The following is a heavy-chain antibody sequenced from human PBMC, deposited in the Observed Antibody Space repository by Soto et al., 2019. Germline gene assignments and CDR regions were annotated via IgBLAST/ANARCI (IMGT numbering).Heavy chain of an antibody. D-gene: IGHD3-16*02. CDR1: GFTFTRYS. CDR2: ISSTTNYI. CDR3: ARGRVDYIWGSYRDASHPLDY. Sequence: PGGSLRLSCAASGFTFTRYSMNWVRQAPGKGLEWASSISSTTNYIYYGDSMKGRFTISRDNARKSLYLQMNSLRPEDTAVYYCARGRVDYIWGSYRDASHPLDYWGQGTLVTVSS. V-gene: IGHV3-21*04. J-gene: IGHJ4*02.